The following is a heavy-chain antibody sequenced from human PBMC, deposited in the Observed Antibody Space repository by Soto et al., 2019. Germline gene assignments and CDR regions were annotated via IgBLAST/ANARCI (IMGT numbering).Heavy chain of an antibody. V-gene: IGHV3-30-3*01. CDR1: GFTFISYA. J-gene: IGHJ6*04. CDR2: ISYDGSNK. D-gene: IGHD3-3*01. Sequence: PGGSLRLSCAASGFTFISYAMHWVLQAPCKGLEWVAVISYDGSNKYYADSVKGRFTISRDNSKNTLYLQMNSLRAEDTAVYYCARDLTLGGVISPSYYYVMDGWGKRTKVTVDS. CDR3: ARDLTLGGVISPSYYYVMDG.